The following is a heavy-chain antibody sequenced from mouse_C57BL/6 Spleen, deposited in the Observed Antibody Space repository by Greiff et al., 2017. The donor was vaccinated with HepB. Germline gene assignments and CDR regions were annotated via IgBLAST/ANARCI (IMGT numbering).Heavy chain of an antibody. CDR2: IDPSDSYT. J-gene: IGHJ3*01. CDR3: ARGKNYEGLFAY. V-gene: IGHV1-59*01. D-gene: IGHD1-1*01. CDR1: GYTFTSYW. Sequence: VQLQQPGAELVRPGTSVKLSCKASGYTFTSYWMHWVKQRPGQGLEWIGVIDPSDSYTNYNQKFKGKATLTVDTSSSTAYMQLSSLTSEDSAVYYCARGKNYEGLFAYWGQGTLVTVSA.